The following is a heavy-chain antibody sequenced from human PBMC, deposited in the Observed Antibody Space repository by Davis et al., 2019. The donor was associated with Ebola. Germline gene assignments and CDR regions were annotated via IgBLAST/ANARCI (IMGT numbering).Heavy chain of an antibody. CDR1: GFTFRNYA. D-gene: IGHD3-3*01. J-gene: IGHJ4*02. CDR3: ARAVFHEVLDY. Sequence: PGGSLRLSCGASGFTFRNYAMAWVRQAPGKGLEWVSAISGPGTTTYYAESVKGRFTISRDNSENTLYLQMNSLTADDTAVYYCARAVFHEVLDYWGQGTPVTVSS. V-gene: IGHV3-23*01. CDR2: ISGPGTTT.